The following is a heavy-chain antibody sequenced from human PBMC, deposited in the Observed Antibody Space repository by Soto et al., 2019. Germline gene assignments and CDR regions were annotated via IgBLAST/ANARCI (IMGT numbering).Heavy chain of an antibody. CDR2: ISGYNGNT. V-gene: IGHV1-18*04. CDR3: AREDQWPAESPGEVFDI. J-gene: IGHJ3*02. D-gene: IGHD6-19*01. CDR1: GYTFSSYG. Sequence: QGQLVQSGPEVKKPAASVKVSCKASGYTFSSYGISWVRQAPGQGLEWMGWISGYNGNTNYAQKFQGRVTMTTDTSTSTAYMELRSLRSDDTAVYYSAREDQWPAESPGEVFDIWGLGTMVTVSS.